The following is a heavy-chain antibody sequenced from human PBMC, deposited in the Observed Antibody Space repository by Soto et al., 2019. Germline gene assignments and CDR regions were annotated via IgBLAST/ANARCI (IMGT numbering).Heavy chain of an antibody. Sequence: PSETLSVTWTVSGGSISSGDYYRSWIRQPPGKGLEWIGYIYYSGSTYYNPSLKSRVTISVDTSKNQFSLKLSSVTAADTAVYYCARVCGGDCHYGMDVWGQGTTVTVSS. CDR2: IYYSGST. D-gene: IGHD2-21*02. J-gene: IGHJ6*02. CDR1: GGSISSGDYY. V-gene: IGHV4-30-4*01. CDR3: ARVCGGDCHYGMDV.